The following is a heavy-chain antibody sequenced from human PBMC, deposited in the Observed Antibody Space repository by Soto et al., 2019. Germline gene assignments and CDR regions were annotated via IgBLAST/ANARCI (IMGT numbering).Heavy chain of an antibody. J-gene: IGHJ6*03. CDR2: IIPILGIA. D-gene: IGHD4-17*01. CDR3: ARGDPTVTKNYYYYYYMDV. Sequence: QVQLVQSGAEVKKPGSSVKVSCKASGGTFSSYTISWVRQAPGQGLEWMGRIIPILGIANYAQKFQGRVTITADNSTSTADMELSSLRSEDTAVYYCARGDPTVTKNYYYYYYMDVWGKGTTVTVSS. CDR1: GGTFSSYT. V-gene: IGHV1-69*02.